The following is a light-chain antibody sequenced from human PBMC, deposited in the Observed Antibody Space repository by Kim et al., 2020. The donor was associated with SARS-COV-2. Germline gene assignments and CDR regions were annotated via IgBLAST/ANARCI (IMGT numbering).Light chain of an antibody. V-gene: IGLV1-47*01. J-gene: IGLJ2*01. CDR2: RNK. CDR1: TSNIANKY. CDR3: AAWDTSLNGVV. Sequence: GHKCTITCPERTSNIANKYVTWTHQITETAPRRLVHRNKQRPSGVPERLSDSKAGTTTSLAISGLRSEDEADYYCAAWDTSLNGVVFGGGTQLTVL.